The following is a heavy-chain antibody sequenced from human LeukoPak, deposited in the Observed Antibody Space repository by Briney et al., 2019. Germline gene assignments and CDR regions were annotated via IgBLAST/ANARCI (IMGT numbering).Heavy chain of an antibody. J-gene: IGHJ4*02. CDR2: IDSDGSKT. Sequence: GGSLRLSCAASGFTFSTYWMHWVSQAPGKGLVWVSRIDSDGSKTSYAESAKGRFTISRDNTKNTLYLQMDSLRAEDTAIYYCARDLLNWGQGTLVTVSA. CDR1: GFTFSTYW. CDR3: ARDLLN. V-gene: IGHV3-74*03.